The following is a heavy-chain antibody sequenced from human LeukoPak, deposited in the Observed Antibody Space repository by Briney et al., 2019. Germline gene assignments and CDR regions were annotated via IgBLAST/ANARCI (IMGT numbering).Heavy chain of an antibody. CDR2: IVVGSGNT. Sequence: SVKVSCKASGFTFTSSAVQWVRQARGQRLEWIGWIVVGSGNTNYAQKFQERVTITRDMSTSTAYMELSSLRSEDTAVYYCAAAGLTGTTFFDYWGQGTLVTVSS. CDR1: GFTFTSSA. D-gene: IGHD1-7*01. J-gene: IGHJ4*02. CDR3: AAAGLTGTTFFDY. V-gene: IGHV1-58*01.